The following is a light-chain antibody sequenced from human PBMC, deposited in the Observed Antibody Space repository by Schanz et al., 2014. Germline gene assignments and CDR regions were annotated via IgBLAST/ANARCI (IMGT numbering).Light chain of an antibody. CDR1: QSVSNK. CDR3: QQYGSSPFT. V-gene: IGKV3-15*01. J-gene: IGKJ3*01. CDR2: GAS. Sequence: EIVMTQSPATLSVSPGERATLSCRASQSVSNKLAWYQHKPGQAPRLLIYGASTRAPGIPARFSGSGSGTDFTLTISRLEPEDFAVYYCQQYGSSPFTFGPGTKVDIK.